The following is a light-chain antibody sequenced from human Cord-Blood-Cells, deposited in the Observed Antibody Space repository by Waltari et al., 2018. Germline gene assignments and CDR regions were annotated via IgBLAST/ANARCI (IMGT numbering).Light chain of an antibody. Sequence: QMTQSPSSLSASVGDRVTITCRASQSISSDLNWYQQKPGQTPKLLIYAASSLQSGVPSRFSGSGSGTDFTLTISSLQPEDFATYYCQQSYSTLTFGPGTKVDIK. CDR1: QSISSD. CDR3: QQSYSTLT. J-gene: IGKJ3*01. V-gene: IGKV1-39*01. CDR2: AAS.